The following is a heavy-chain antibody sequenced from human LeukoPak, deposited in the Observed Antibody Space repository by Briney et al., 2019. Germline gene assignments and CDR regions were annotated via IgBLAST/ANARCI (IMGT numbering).Heavy chain of an antibody. V-gene: IGHV4-61*02. J-gene: IGHJ1*01. CDR1: GGSISSGSYY. CDR3: ARARPTAGSEHFQH. D-gene: IGHD2-15*01. CDR2: IYTSGST. Sequence: SETLSLTCIVSGGSISSGSYYWSWIRQPAGKGLEWIGRIYTSGSTNYNPSLKSRVTISVDTSKNQFSLKLSSVTAADTAVYYCARARPTAGSEHFQHWGQGTLVTVSS.